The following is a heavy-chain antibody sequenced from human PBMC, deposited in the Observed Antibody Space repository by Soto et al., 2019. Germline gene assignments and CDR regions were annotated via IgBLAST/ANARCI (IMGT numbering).Heavy chain of an antibody. J-gene: IGHJ5*02. CDR1: GFTFSSYA. V-gene: IGHV3-64D*06. D-gene: IGHD3-22*01. CDR3: VKEGYYYDSSGYYHGWFDP. Sequence: GGSLRLSCSASGFTFSSYAMHWVRQAPGKGLEYVSAISRNGGNTYYADSVKGRFTISRDNSKNTLYLQMSSLRAEDTAVYYCVKEGYYYDSSGYYHGWFDPWGQGTLVTVSS. CDR2: ISRNGGNT.